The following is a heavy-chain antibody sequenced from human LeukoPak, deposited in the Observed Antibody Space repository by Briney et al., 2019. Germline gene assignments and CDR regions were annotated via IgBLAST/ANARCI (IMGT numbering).Heavy chain of an antibody. D-gene: IGHD3-10*01. V-gene: IGHV1-24*01. CDR2: FDPEDGET. Sequence: GASVKVSCKVSGYTLTELSMHWVRQAPGKGLEWMGGFDPEDGETIYAQKFQGRVTMTEDTSTDTAYMELSSLRSEDTAVYYCATERGNYYDSGSYSWWFDPWGQGTLVTVSS. CDR3: ATERGNYYDSGSYSWWFDP. CDR1: GYTLTELS. J-gene: IGHJ5*02.